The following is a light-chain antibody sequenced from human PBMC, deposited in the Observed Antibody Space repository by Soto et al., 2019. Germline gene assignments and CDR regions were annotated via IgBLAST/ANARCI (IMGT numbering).Light chain of an antibody. Sequence: EIVMTQSPATLSVSPGERATLSCRASQSVRSNLAWYQQKRGQAPRLLIYGASTRATGIPARFSGSGSGTEFTLTISSLQSEDYAVYYCQPYNNWPLTFGGGTKVEIK. CDR2: GAS. V-gene: IGKV3-15*01. J-gene: IGKJ4*01. CDR1: QSVRSN. CDR3: QPYNNWPLT.